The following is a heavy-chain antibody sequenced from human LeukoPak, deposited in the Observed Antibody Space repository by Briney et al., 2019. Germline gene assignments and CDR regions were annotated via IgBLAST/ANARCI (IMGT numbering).Heavy chain of an antibody. J-gene: IGHJ4*02. V-gene: IGHV3-33*01. Sequence: PGGSLRLSCAASGFTFSSFGMHWVRQAPGKGLEGVAVTWYDGSKEYYADSVKGRFTISRDNTKNTPYLQMNSLRAEDTAVYYCARGLQRPPYDILTGYFLDYWGQGTLVTVSS. CDR2: TWYDGSKE. CDR1: GFTFSSFG. D-gene: IGHD3-9*01. CDR3: ARGLQRPPYDILTGYFLDY.